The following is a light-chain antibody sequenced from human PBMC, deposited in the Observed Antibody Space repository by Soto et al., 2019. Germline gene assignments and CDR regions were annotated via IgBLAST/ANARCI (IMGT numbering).Light chain of an antibody. Sequence: SYELTQPPSVSVAPGKTARITCGGNNIGSKSVNWYQQKPGQAPVLVIYYDSDRPSGIPERFSGSNSGNTANLTISRVKAEDEDDYNCQVWDSSSDHPVFGGGTKLTVL. CDR1: NIGSKS. CDR2: YDS. J-gene: IGLJ2*01. CDR3: QVWDSSSDHPV. V-gene: IGLV3-21*04.